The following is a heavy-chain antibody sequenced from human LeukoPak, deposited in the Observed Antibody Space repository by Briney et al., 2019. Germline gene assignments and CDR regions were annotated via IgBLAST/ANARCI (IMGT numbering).Heavy chain of an antibody. CDR2: INPNSGGT. CDR3: ARESMETTITFDY. J-gene: IGHJ4*02. CDR1: GGTFSSYA. Sequence: ASVKVSCKASGGTFSSYAISWVRQAPGQGLEWMGWINPNSGGTNYAQKFQGWVTMTRDTSISTAYMELSRLRSDDTAVYYCARESMETTITFDYWGQGTLVTVSS. V-gene: IGHV1-2*04. D-gene: IGHD5-12*01.